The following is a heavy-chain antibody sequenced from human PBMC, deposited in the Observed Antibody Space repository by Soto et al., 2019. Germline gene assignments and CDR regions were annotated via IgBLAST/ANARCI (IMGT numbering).Heavy chain of an antibody. CDR1: GFTFSSYG. V-gene: IGHV3-33*01. J-gene: IGHJ6*03. CDR3: ARDRNVLRFLEWLPTNYYMDV. D-gene: IGHD3-3*01. CDR2: IWYDGSNK. Sequence: QVQLVESGGGVVQPGRSLRLSCAASGFTFSSYGMHWVRQAPGKGLEWVAVIWYDGSNKYYADSVKGRFTISRDNSKNPLYLQMNSLRAEDTAVYYCARDRNVLRFLEWLPTNYYMDVWGKGTTVTVSS.